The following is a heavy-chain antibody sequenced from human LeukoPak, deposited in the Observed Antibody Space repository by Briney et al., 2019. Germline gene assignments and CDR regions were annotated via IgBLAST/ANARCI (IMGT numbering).Heavy chain of an antibody. CDR3: AGVGPDCSSTSCDIPSFDY. J-gene: IGHJ4*02. CDR2: ISYDGSNK. CDR1: GFTFSSYA. D-gene: IGHD2-2*02. V-gene: IGHV3-30-3*01. Sequence: GGSLRLSCAASGFTFSSYAMHWVRQAPGKGLEWVAVISYDGSNKYYADSVKGRFTISRDNSKNTLYLQMNSLRAEDTAVYYCAGVGPDCSSTSCDIPSFDYWGQGTLVTVSS.